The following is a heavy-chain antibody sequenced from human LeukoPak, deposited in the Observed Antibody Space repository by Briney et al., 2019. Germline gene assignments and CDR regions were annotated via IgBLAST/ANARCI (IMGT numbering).Heavy chain of an antibody. CDR1: GYTFTSYG. CDR3: ARDRGLSSGWKICYYGMDV. Sequence: GASVKVSCKASGYTFTSYGISWVRQAPGQGLEWMGGIIPIFGTANYAQKFQGRVTITADESTSTAYMELSSLRSEDTAVYYCARDRGLSSGWKICYYGMDVWGQGTTVTVSS. J-gene: IGHJ6*02. D-gene: IGHD6-19*01. V-gene: IGHV1-69*13. CDR2: IIPIFGTA.